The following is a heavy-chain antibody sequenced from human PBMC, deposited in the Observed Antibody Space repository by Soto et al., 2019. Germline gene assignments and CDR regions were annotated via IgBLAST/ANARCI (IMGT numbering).Heavy chain of an antibody. J-gene: IGHJ6*02. D-gene: IGHD2-2*01. CDR2: IYYSGGT. V-gene: IGHV4-61*01. CDR1: GGSVSSGSYY. Sequence: SETLSLTCTVSGGSVSSGSYYWSWIRQPPGKGLEWIGYIYYSGGTNYNPSLKSRVTISVDTSKNQFSLKLSSVTAADTAVYYCAREKIVVVPAATRYYYYYGMDVWGQGTTVTVSS. CDR3: AREKIVVVPAATRYYYYYGMDV.